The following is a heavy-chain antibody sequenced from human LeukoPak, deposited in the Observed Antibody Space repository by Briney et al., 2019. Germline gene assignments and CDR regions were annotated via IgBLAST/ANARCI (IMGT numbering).Heavy chain of an antibody. V-gene: IGHV3-23*01. CDR1: GFTFSSYA. Sequence: PGGSLRLSCAASGFTFSSYAMSWVRQAPGKGLEWVSVISGSGGNTYYADSVKGRFTISRDNSQNTLYLQMSSLRAEDTAVYYCAKDHNVWGSYRFQHFDYWGQGTRVTVSS. D-gene: IGHD3-16*02. J-gene: IGHJ4*02. CDR3: AKDHNVWGSYRFQHFDY. CDR2: ISGSGGNT.